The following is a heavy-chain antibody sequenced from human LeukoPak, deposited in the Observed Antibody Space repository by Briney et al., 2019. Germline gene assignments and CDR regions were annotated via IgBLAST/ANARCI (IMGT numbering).Heavy chain of an antibody. V-gene: IGHV3-48*04. CDR2: ISSSGSTT. CDR1: GFTFSSYG. Sequence: GGSLRLSCAASGFTFSSYGMHWVRQAPGKGLEWVSYISSSGSTTYYADSVKGRFTISRDNAKNSLYLQMNSLRAEDTAVYYCARDWLGYCSSTSCPESSAFDIWGQGTMVTVSS. J-gene: IGHJ3*02. D-gene: IGHD2-2*01. CDR3: ARDWLGYCSSTSCPESSAFDI.